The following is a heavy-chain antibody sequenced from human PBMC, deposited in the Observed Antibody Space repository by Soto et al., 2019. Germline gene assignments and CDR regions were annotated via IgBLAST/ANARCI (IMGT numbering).Heavy chain of an antibody. Sequence: ASVKVSCKASGYTFTGYYMHWVRQAPGQGREWMGWINPNSGGTNYAQKFQGRVTMTRDTSISTAYMELSRLRSDDTAVYYCARDNCNYDSRPEGVTSDVWGQGTTVTVYS. CDR1: GYTFTGYY. V-gene: IGHV1-2*02. J-gene: IGHJ6*02. CDR3: ARDNCNYDSRPEGVTSDV. D-gene: IGHD3-22*01. CDR2: INPNSGGT.